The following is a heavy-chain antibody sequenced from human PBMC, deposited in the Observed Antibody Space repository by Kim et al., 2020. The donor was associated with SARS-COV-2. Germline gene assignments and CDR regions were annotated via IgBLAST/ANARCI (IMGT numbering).Heavy chain of an antibody. Sequence: ASVKVSCKASGYTFTSYDINWVRQATGQGLEWMGWMNPNSGNIGYAQKFQGRVTMTRNTSISTPYMELSSLRSEDTAVYYCARVSARDFWSGYYTPRGYYYYYYGMDVWGQGTTVTVFS. CDR1: GYTFTSYD. V-gene: IGHV1-8*01. J-gene: IGHJ6*02. D-gene: IGHD3-3*01. CDR2: MNPNSGNI. CDR3: ARVSARDFWSGYYTPRGYYYYYYGMDV.